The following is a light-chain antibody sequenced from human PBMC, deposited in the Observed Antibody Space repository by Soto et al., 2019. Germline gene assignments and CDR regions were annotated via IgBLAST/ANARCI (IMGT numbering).Light chain of an antibody. J-gene: IGKJ4*01. CDR3: RQLSTYPST. Sequence: DIQMTQSPSTLPASVGDRVTITCRASQGIGSYLAWYQQKPGEALKLLIFAASTLQSGVPSRFSGSGSGTDFTLTISSLQAEDFATYYCRQLSTYPSTFGGGTKVDIK. V-gene: IGKV1-9*01. CDR2: AAS. CDR1: QGIGSY.